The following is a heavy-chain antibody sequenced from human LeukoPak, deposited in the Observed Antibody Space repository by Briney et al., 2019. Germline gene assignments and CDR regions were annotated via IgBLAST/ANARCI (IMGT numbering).Heavy chain of an antibody. CDR2: IYHSGST. Sequence: PSGTQSLTCAVSGGSISSSNWWSWVRQPPGKGLEWIGEIYHSGSTNYNPSLKSRVTISVDKSKNQFSLKLSSVTAADTAVYYCARDGGPGIAAAGGAFDIWGQGTMVTVSS. J-gene: IGHJ3*02. CDR3: ARDGGPGIAAAGGAFDI. CDR1: GGSISSSNW. V-gene: IGHV4-4*02. D-gene: IGHD6-13*01.